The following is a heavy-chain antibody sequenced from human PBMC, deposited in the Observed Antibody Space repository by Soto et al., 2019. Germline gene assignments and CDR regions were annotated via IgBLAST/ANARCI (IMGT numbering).Heavy chain of an antibody. D-gene: IGHD2-15*01. CDR3: ARAVVVAATPLVPGGMDV. CDR2: INHSGST. J-gene: IGHJ6*02. V-gene: IGHV4-34*01. Sequence: ETLSLTCAVYGGSFSGYYWSWIRQPPGKGLEWIGEINHSGSTNYNPSLKSRVTISVDTSKNQFSLKLSSVTAADTAVYYCARAVVVAATPLVPGGMDVWGQGTTVTVSS. CDR1: GGSFSGYY.